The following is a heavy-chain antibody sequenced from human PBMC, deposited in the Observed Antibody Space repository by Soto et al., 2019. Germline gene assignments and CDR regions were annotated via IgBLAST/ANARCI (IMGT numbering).Heavy chain of an antibody. Sequence: GGSLRLSCAASGFTFSLYSMIWVRQAPGKGLEWVASITSSSSYIYYEDSLKGRFTISRDNAKNSLFLQLDSLRAEDTAVYFCVRARSTDSRPDYWGQGTLVTVPS. D-gene: IGHD3-22*01. CDR2: ITSSSSYI. J-gene: IGHJ4*02. V-gene: IGHV3-21*01. CDR3: VRARSTDSRPDY. CDR1: GFTFSLYS.